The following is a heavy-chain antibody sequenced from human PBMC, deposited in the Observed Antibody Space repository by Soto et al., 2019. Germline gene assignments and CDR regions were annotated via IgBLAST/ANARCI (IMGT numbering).Heavy chain of an antibody. Sequence: PSETLSLTGAVYGGSFSGYYWSWIRQPPGKGLEWIGEINHSGSTNYNPSLKSRVTISVDTSKNQFSLKLSSVTAADTAVYYCARGCQFRAFGGVIASRRAEYFQHWGQGTLVTVSS. J-gene: IGHJ1*01. CDR2: INHSGST. CDR3: ARGCQFRAFGGVIASRRAEYFQH. D-gene: IGHD3-16*02. CDR1: GGSFSGYY. V-gene: IGHV4-34*01.